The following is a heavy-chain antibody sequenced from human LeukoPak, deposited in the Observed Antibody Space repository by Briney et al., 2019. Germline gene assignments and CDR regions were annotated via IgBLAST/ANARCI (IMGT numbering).Heavy chain of an antibody. CDR1: GYSFTSHG. CDR3: ASAPRGTIIPYELPAGP. J-gene: IGHJ5*02. D-gene: IGHD2-21*01. CDR2: TSLYDGKT. Sequence: ASVKVSCKASGYSFTSHGITWVRQAPGQCPEWMGWTSLYDGKTNYAQNVQARVTMTTDTSTSTAYMELRSLRSDDTAVYYCASAPRGTIIPYELPAGPWGQGTLVTVSS. V-gene: IGHV1-18*01.